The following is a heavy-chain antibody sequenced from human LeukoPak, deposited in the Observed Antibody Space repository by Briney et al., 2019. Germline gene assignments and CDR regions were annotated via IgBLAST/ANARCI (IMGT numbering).Heavy chain of an antibody. CDR2: IIPIFGTA. Sequence: SVKVSCKASGGTFSSYAISWVRQAPGQGLEWMGGIIPIFGTANYAQKFQGRVTITADESTSTVYMELSSLRSEDTAVYYCARVGYSGSYNFDYWGQGTLVTVST. D-gene: IGHD1-26*01. CDR3: ARVGYSGSYNFDY. V-gene: IGHV1-69*13. CDR1: GGTFSSYA. J-gene: IGHJ4*02.